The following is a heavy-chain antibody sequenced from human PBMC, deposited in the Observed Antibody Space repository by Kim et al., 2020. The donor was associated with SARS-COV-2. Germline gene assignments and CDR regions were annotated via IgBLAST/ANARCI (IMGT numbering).Heavy chain of an antibody. CDR3: ARDWMTSGFDY. V-gene: IGHV1-3*01. D-gene: IGHD4-17*01. J-gene: IGHJ4*02. Sequence: YSQKVQGRLTITKDISANTAFMDLSSLKSEDTAVYYCARDWMTSGFDYWGQGTLVTVSS.